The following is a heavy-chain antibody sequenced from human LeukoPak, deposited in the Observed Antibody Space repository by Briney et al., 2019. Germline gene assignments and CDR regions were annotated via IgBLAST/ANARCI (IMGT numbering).Heavy chain of an antibody. CDR1: GGTFSSDA. CDR3: ARYSSSCKWFDP. V-gene: IGHV1-69*13. D-gene: IGHD6-13*01. Sequence: SVKVSCKASGGTFSSDAISWVRQAPGQGLEWMGGIIPIFGTANYAQKFQGRVTITADESTSTAYMELSSLRCEDTAVYYCARYSSSCKWFDPWGQGTLVTVSS. J-gene: IGHJ5*02. CDR2: IIPIFGTA.